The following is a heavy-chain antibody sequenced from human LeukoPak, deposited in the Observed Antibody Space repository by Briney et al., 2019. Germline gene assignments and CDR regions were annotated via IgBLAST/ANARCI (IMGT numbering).Heavy chain of an antibody. Sequence: GGSLRLSCAGSGFTFSSYWMNWVRQAPRKGREWVANINRDGGETYCVDSVEGRLTISRDNAKNSLSLQMNSLRAEDTAVYYCARGSFNGFDVWGQGTMVTVSA. D-gene: IGHD3-10*01. J-gene: IGHJ3*01. CDR1: GFTFSSYW. CDR2: INRDGGET. V-gene: IGHV3-7*05. CDR3: ARGSFNGFDV.